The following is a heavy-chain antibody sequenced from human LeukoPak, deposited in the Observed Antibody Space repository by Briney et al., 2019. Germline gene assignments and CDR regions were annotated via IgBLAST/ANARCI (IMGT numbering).Heavy chain of an antibody. CDR2: IYYSGST. Sequence: SENLSLTCTVSGGSISSSSYYWGWIRQPPGKGLEWIGSIYYSGSTYYNPSLKSRVTISVDTSKNQFSLKLSSVTAADTAVYYCARVGNDLDAAVPYYYYYYMDVWGKGTTVTVSS. CDR3: ARVGNDLDAAVPYYYYYYMDV. CDR1: GGSISSSSYY. V-gene: IGHV4-39*07. J-gene: IGHJ6*03. D-gene: IGHD6-13*01.